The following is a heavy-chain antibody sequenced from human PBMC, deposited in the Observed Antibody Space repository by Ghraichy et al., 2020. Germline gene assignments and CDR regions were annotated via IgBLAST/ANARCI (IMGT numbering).Heavy chain of an antibody. V-gene: IGHV4-34*01. CDR2: INHSGST. J-gene: IGHJ6*03. CDR3: ARGYSSGWLRSYYYYYMDV. CDR1: GGSFSGYY. Sequence: SETLSLTCAVYGGSFSGYYWSWIRQPPGKGLEWIGEINHSGSTNYNPSLKSRVTISVDTSKNQFSLKLSSVTAADTAVYYCARGYSSGWLRSYYYYYMDVWGKGTTVTVSS. D-gene: IGHD6-19*01.